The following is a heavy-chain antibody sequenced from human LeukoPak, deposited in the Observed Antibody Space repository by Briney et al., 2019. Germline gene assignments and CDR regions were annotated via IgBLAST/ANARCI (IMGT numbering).Heavy chain of an antibody. CDR2: TYYRSKWNN. CDR1: GDSVSSNSAA. J-gene: IGHJ4*02. CDR3: ARGTMIVVVKEDY. D-gene: IGHD3-22*01. Sequence: QTLSLTCAISGDSVSSNSAAWNWIRQSPSRGLEWLGRTYYRSKWNNAYAVSVKSRITINPDTSKNQFSLQLNSVTPEDTAVYYCARGTMIVVVKEDYWGQGTLVTISS. V-gene: IGHV6-1*01.